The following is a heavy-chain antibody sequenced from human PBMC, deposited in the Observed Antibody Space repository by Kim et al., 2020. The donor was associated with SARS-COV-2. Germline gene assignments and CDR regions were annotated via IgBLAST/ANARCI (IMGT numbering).Heavy chain of an antibody. CDR2: INHSGST. Sequence: SETLSLTCAVYGGSFSGYYWSWIRQPPGKGLEWIGEINHSGSTNYNPSLKSRVTISVDTSKNQFSLKLSSVTAADTAVYYCARVHGGLGAFDIWGQGTMVTVSS. V-gene: IGHV4-34*01. CDR3: ARVHGGLGAFDI. J-gene: IGHJ3*02. CDR1: GGSFSGYY. D-gene: IGHD3-16*01.